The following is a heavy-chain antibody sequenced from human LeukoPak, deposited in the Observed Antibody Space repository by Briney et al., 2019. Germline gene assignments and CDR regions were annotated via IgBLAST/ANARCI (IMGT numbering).Heavy chain of an antibody. J-gene: IGHJ4*02. CDR3: ARVKIDRASGSSYPFDY. V-gene: IGHV4-31*03. CDR1: GDSISSRDYC. Sequence: PSQTLSLTCTVSGDSISSRDYCWSWIRQHPGKGLEWLGYIYYSGTSDYNLSLERGVTISVDTSKNQFSLKMSSVTAADTAVYYCARVKIDRASGSSYPFDYWGQGTLVTVSS. CDR2: IYYSGTS. D-gene: IGHD3-10*01.